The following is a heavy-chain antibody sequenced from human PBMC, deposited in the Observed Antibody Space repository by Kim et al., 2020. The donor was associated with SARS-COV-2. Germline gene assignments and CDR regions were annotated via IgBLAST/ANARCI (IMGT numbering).Heavy chain of an antibody. D-gene: IGHD3-3*01. V-gene: IGHV3-23*01. J-gene: IGHJ6*01. CDR3: ARDSPRGITLFLCGMDV. CDR1: GFTFSSYS. CDR2: ISSSGSST. Sequence: GGSLRLSCAASGFTFSSYSMSWVRQAPGKGLEWVSAISSSGSSTYYAASVKGRSTISRGNCKNTLYLLMNSLRDDDTVDYYCARDSPRGITLFLCGMDV.